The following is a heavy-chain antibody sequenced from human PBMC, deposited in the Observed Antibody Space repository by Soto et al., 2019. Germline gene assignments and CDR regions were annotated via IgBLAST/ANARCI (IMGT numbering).Heavy chain of an antibody. CDR3: ASGSVAGAIYYYYYYGMDV. D-gene: IGHD6-19*01. CDR2: IYYSGST. CDR1: GGSISSSSYY. V-gene: IGHV4-39*01. J-gene: IGHJ6*02. Sequence: SETLSLTCTVSGGSISSSSYYWGWIRQPPGKGLEWIGSIYYSGSTYYNPSLKSRVTISVDKSKNQFSLKLSSVTAADTAVYYCASGSVAGAIYYYYYYGMDVWGQGTTVTVSS.